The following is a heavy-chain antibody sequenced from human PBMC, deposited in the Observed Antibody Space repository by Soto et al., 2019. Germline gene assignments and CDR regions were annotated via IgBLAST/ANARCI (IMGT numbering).Heavy chain of an antibody. Sequence: GGSLRLSCAASGFTFSSCAMSWVRQAPGKGLEWASSISNTGDYTYYVDSVKGRFTISRDNSKNTLYLQMNSLRAEDTAVYYCAKGVPGIAVAGTGYFQHWGQGTQVTVSS. CDR1: GFTFSSCA. J-gene: IGHJ1*01. CDR2: ISNTGDYT. CDR3: AKGVPGIAVAGTGYFQH. D-gene: IGHD6-19*01. V-gene: IGHV3-23*01.